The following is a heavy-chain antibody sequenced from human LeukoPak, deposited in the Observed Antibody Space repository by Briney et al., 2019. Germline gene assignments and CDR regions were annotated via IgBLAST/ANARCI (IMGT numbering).Heavy chain of an antibody. CDR3: ARAGSRANNWFDP. CDR1: GFTFSSYA. J-gene: IGHJ5*02. V-gene: IGHV3-30-3*01. CDR2: ISYDGSNK. Sequence: GGSLRLSCAASGFTFSSYAMHWVRQAPGKGLEWVAVISYDGSNKYYADSVKGRFTISRDNSKNTLYLQMNSLGAEDTAVYYCARAGSRANNWFDPWGQGTLVTVSS.